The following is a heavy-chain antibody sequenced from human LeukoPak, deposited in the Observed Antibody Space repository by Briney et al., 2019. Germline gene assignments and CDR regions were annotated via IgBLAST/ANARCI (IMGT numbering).Heavy chain of an antibody. V-gene: IGHV4-59*01. J-gene: IGHJ4*02. CDR3: ARARTGFWSGYSYYFDY. CDR1: GGSISSYY. Sequence: SETLSLTCTVSGGSISSYYWSWIRQPPGKGLEWIGYIYYSGSTNYNPSLKSRVTISVDTSKNQLSLKLSSVTAADTAVYYCARARTGFWSGYSYYFDYWGQGTLVTVSS. CDR2: IYYSGST. D-gene: IGHD3-3*01.